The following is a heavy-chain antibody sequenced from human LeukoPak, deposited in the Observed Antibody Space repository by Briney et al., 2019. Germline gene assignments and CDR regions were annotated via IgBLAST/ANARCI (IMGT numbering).Heavy chain of an antibody. CDR3: ARETAELGRSFDX. Sequence: SETLSLTCTVSGDSISSYYWSWIRQPAGKGLEWIGRIHTSGSTNHNPSLTSRVTMSVDTSKNQFSLKLTSVTAADTAVYYCARETAELGRSFDXXXXGAQVTVSS. J-gene: IGHJ4*02. V-gene: IGHV4-4*07. CDR2: IHTSGST. D-gene: IGHD6-6*01. CDR1: GDSISSYY.